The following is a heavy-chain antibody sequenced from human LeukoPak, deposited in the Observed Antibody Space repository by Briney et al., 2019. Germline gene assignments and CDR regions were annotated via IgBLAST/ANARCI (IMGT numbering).Heavy chain of an antibody. J-gene: IGHJ6*02. CDR2: ISYTGST. Sequence: SETLSLTCTVSGGSISNGYWSWIRQSPGKGLEWIGYISYTGSTNYNPSLKSRVTISVDTSKNQFSLKLSSVTAADTAVYYCARAGYYGSGSYYYYGMDVWGQGTTVTVSS. V-gene: IGHV4-59*01. CDR1: GGSISNGY. D-gene: IGHD3-10*01. CDR3: ARAGYYGSGSYYYYGMDV.